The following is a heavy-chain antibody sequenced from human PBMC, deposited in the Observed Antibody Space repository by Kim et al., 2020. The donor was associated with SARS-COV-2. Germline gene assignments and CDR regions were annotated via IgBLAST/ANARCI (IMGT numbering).Heavy chain of an antibody. D-gene: IGHD3-22*01. CDR2: INSDGNST. V-gene: IGHV3-74*01. CDR1: GFTFSSYG. J-gene: IGHJ6*02. Sequence: GGSLRLSCKASGFTFSSYGVHWVRQAPGKGLVWVSRINSDGNSTSYAYSVKGRCTISRDNAENTRYLQMNSLRAEDTAVYYCARHVSSCYYFYYYYYGIDVSGHGTTVTVSS. CDR3: ARHVSSCYYFYYYYYGIDV.